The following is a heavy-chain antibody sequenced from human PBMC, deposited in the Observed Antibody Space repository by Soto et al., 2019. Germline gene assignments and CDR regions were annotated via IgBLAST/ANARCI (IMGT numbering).Heavy chain of an antibody. D-gene: IGHD2-8*01. V-gene: IGHV4-31*03. CDR3: ARDVRPAHTKWFDP. CDR2: IYHSGST. CDR1: VGSISSGDYY. J-gene: IGHJ5*02. Sequence: QVQLQESGPGLVKPSQTLSLTCTVSVGSISSGDYYWSWVRQHPGKGLEWIGYIYHSGSTYYNPSLKSRVTISVDTSKNQFSLKLSSVTAADTAVYYCARDVRPAHTKWFDPWGQGTLVTVSS.